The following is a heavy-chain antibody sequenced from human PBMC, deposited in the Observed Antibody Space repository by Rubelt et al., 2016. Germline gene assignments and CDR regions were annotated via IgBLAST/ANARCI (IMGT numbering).Heavy chain of an antibody. D-gene: IGHD3-10*01. Sequence: QLQLHESGPGLVKPSETLSLTCTVSSGSISSSSYYWGWIRQPPGKGLEWIGSAYYSGSTYYSPSLKSRVTISVETSKNQFSLNLNSVTAADTAVYYCARGLDSTKTGADWGQGTLVTVSS. V-gene: IGHV4-39*01. CDR1: SGSISSSSYY. J-gene: IGHJ4*02. CDR3: ARGLDSTKTGAD. CDR2: AYYSGST.